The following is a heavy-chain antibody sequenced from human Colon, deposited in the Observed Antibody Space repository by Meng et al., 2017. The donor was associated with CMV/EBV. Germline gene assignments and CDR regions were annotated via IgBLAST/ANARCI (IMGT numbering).Heavy chain of an antibody. CDR3: AREPSHAAFDL. Sequence: GESLKISCAASGFIFSTYAMNWVRQAPGKGLEYVSSITTSGDYVFYADSVKGRFIISRDNAKNLLSLQMDSLTAGDTAVYYCAREPSHAAFDLWGQGTMVTVSS. CDR2: ITTSGDYV. V-gene: IGHV3-21*06. CDR1: GFIFSTYA. J-gene: IGHJ3*01.